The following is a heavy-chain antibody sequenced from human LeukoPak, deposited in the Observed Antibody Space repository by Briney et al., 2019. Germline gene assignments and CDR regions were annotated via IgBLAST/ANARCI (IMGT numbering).Heavy chain of an antibody. CDR2: ISGSGAYT. CDR3: ARDTSFNYGAHAMDV. D-gene: IGHD4/OR15-4a*01. J-gene: IGHJ6*02. CDR1: GFTFDNYA. V-gene: IGHV3-23*01. Sequence: PGGSLRLSCAASGFTFDNYAMNWVRQAPGKELEWVLGISGSGAYTYYADSVKGRFTISRDNSQNTLYLQLNSLRAEDTAIYYCARDTSFNYGAHAMDVWGQGTTVTVSS.